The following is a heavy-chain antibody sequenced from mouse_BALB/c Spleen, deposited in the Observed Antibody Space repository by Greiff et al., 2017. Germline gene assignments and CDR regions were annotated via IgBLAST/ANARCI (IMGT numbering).Heavy chain of an antibody. Sequence: EVHLVESGGGLVQPGGSLRLSCATSGFTFTDYYMSWVRQPPGKALEWLGFIRNKANGYTTEYSASVKGRFTISRDNSQSILYLQMNTLRAEDSATYYCARVVAPYAMDYWGQGTSVTVSS. CDR2: IRNKANGYTT. CDR3: ARVVAPYAMDY. V-gene: IGHV7-3*02. CDR1: GFTFTDYY. J-gene: IGHJ4*01. D-gene: IGHD1-1*01.